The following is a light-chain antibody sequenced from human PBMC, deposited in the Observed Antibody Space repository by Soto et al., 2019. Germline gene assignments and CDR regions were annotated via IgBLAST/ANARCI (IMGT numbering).Light chain of an antibody. J-gene: IGLJ1*01. CDR2: DVS. Sequence: QNVLTQPASVPGSPGQSITISCTETSSDVGGYNYVSWYQQHPGKAPKLTIYDVSNRPSGVSNRFSGSKSGNTASLTISGLQAEDEADYYCSSYTSSSTYVFGTGTKVTVL. V-gene: IGLV2-14*01. CDR1: SSDVGGYNY. CDR3: SSYTSSSTYV.